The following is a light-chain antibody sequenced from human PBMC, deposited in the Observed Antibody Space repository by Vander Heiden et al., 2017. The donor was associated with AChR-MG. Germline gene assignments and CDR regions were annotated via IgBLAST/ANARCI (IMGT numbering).Light chain of an antibody. CDR3: QSYDSSLSGSRV. CDR2: GNS. J-gene: IGLJ1*01. V-gene: IGLV1-40*01. Sequence: QSVLTQPPSVSGAPGQRVTISCTGSSSTIGAGYDVPWYQQLPGTAPKLLIYGNSNRPSGVPDRFSGSKSGTSASLAITGLQAEDEADYYCQSYDSSLSGSRVFGTGTKVTVL. CDR1: SSTIGAGYD.